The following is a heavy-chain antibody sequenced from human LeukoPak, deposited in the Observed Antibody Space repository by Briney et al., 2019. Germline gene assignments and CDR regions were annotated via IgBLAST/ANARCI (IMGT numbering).Heavy chain of an antibody. CDR1: GFTFSTYW. V-gene: IGHV3-7*01. Sequence: GGSLRLSCAASGFTFSTYWMAWVHQAPGKGLEWVANIKGDESAKHQADSVKGRFTISRDNAQNSVYLQMSSLRGEDTAVYYCARDVVGSLDYWGQGTLVTVSS. D-gene: IGHD1-26*01. CDR2: IKGDESAK. CDR3: ARDVVGSLDY. J-gene: IGHJ4*02.